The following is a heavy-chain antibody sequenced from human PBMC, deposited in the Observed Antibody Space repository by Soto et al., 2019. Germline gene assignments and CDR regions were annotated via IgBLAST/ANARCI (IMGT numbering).Heavy chain of an antibody. CDR1: GGSISSPNFY. Sequence: PSETLSLTCTVSGGSISSPNFYWSWIRQHPGKGLEWIGHIYYNGTTYYNPTLKSRVSISVDTSKNQFSLKLSSVTAADTAVYYCARRYGDYFDFWGQGNLVTVSS. V-gene: IGHV4-30-4*08. D-gene: IGHD4-17*01. CDR2: IYYNGTT. CDR3: ARRYGDYFDF. J-gene: IGHJ4*02.